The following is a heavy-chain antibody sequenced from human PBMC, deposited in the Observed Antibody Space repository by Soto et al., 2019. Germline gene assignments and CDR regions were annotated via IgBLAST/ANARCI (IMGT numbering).Heavy chain of an antibody. Sequence: KTSETLSLTCAVYGGSFSGYYWSWIRQPPGKGLEWIGEINHSGSTNYNPSLKSRVTISVDTSKNQFSLKLSSVTAADTAVYYCARAGYDFWSGYYTYYYYYGMDVWGQGTTVTVSS. V-gene: IGHV4-34*01. CDR3: ARAGYDFWSGYYTYYYYYGMDV. D-gene: IGHD3-3*01. CDR2: INHSGST. CDR1: GGSFSGYY. J-gene: IGHJ6*02.